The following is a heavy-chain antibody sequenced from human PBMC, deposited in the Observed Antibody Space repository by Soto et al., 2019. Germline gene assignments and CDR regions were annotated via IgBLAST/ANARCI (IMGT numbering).Heavy chain of an antibody. D-gene: IGHD5-18*01. CDR2: IIPIFGTA. CDR1: GGTFSSYA. Sequence: QVQLVKSGAEVKKPGSSVKVSCKASGGTFSSYAISWVRQATGQGLEWMGGIIPIFGTANYAQKFQGRVTITAVKSTITADMELSSLRSEDTAVYYCAKIQYGHVYSYCPSWYFDLWCRGTLVTVSS. CDR3: AKIQYGHVYSYCPSWYFDL. V-gene: IGHV1-69*06. J-gene: IGHJ2*01.